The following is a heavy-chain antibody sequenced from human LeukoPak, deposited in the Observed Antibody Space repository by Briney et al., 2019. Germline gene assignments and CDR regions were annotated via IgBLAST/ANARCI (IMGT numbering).Heavy chain of an antibody. CDR3: ARDSYDSSGTDYFDY. CDR1: GFTFSGSA. D-gene: IGHD3-22*01. CDR2: IKQDGSEK. V-gene: IGHV3-7*01. J-gene: IGHJ4*02. Sequence: GGSLRLSCAASGFTFSGSAMHWVRQAPGKGLEWVANIKQDGSEKYYVDSVKGRFTISRDNAKNSLYLQMNSLRAEDTAVYYCARDSYDSSGTDYFDYWGQGTLVTVSS.